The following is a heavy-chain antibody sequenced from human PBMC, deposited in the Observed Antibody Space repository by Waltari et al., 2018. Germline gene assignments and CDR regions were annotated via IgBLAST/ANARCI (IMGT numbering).Heavy chain of an antibody. D-gene: IGHD2-2*01. CDR3: ARGDIVVVPAAISWGEDYYYYGMDV. V-gene: IGHV1-69*01. J-gene: IGHJ6*02. CDR2: IIPIFGTA. Sequence: QVQLVQSGAEVKKPGSSVKVSCKASGGTFSSYAISWVRPAPGQGLEWMGGIIPIFGTANYAQKFQGRVTITADESTSTAYMELSSLRSEDTAVYYCARGDIVVVPAAISWGEDYYYYGMDVWGQGTTVTVSS. CDR1: GGTFSSYA.